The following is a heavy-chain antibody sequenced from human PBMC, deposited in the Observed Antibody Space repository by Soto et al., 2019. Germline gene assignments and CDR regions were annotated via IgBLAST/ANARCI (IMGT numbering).Heavy chain of an antibody. CDR1: GYTFTHYG. CDR3: ARVYGSGSYIAFDI. V-gene: IGHV1-18*01. CDR2: ISAFTGNT. J-gene: IGHJ3*02. D-gene: IGHD3-10*01. Sequence: QVQLVQSGAEVRKPGASVKVSCKASGYTFTHYGISWVRQAPGQGLAWMGWISAFTGNTKYVENFKARVTMTTDTSTNTSYLELRSLRSDDTAMYYCARVYGSGSYIAFDIWGQGTMVTVSS.